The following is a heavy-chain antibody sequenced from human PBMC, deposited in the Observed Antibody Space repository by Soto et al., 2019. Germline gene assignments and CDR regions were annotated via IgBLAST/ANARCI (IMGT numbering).Heavy chain of an antibody. D-gene: IGHD3-10*01. J-gene: IGHJ4*02. CDR2: IIPIFGTA. CDR3: ARDTLSFLRGVPSR. CDR1: GGTFSSYA. Sequence: GASVKVSCKASGGTFSSYAISWVRQAPGQGLEWMGGIIPIFGTANYAQKFQGRVTITADESTSTAYMELSSLRSEDTAVYYCARDTLSFLRGVPSRWGQGTLVTVSS. V-gene: IGHV1-69*13.